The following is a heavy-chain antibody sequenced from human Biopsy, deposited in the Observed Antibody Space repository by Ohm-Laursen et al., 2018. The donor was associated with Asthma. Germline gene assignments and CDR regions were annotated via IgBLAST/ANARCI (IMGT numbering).Heavy chain of an antibody. V-gene: IGHV1-69*13. CDR1: GGTFNNYA. CDR2: LIPVLGTA. D-gene: IGHD5-12*01. CDR3: ARGYSGSDRIVYYYSGMEV. Sequence: ASVKVSCKPSGGTFNNYAISWVRQAPRQGLEWMGGLIPVLGTADYAQMFEGRVTITADESTSTAYMELSSLRSEDTAVYYCARGYSGSDRIVYYYSGMEVWGPGTTVTVSS. J-gene: IGHJ6*02.